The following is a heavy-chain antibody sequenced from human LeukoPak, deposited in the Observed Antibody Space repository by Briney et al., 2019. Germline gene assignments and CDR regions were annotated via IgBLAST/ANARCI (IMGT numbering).Heavy chain of an antibody. CDR1: GFTVSSNY. V-gene: IGHV3-23*01. D-gene: IGHD1-26*01. Sequence: GGSLRLSCAASGFTVSSNYMSWVRQAPGKGLEWVSGISGNGGSTYYADSVKGRFTFSRDNSKNTLFLQMNSLRAEDTAVYYCARSGGSYWYWGQGTLVTVSS. J-gene: IGHJ4*02. CDR2: ISGNGGST. CDR3: ARSGGSYWY.